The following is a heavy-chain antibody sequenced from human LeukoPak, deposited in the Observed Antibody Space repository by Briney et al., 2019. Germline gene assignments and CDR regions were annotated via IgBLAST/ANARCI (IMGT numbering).Heavy chain of an antibody. Sequence: ASVKVSCKASGYTFTSYGISWVRQAPGQGLEWMGWISAYNGNTNYAQKLQGRVTMTTDTSTSTAYMELRSLRSDDTAVYYCARDSGHYYDSSGYGNRGQGTLVTVSS. CDR3: ARDSGHYYDSSGYGN. V-gene: IGHV1-18*01. CDR2: ISAYNGNT. D-gene: IGHD3-22*01. CDR1: GYTFTSYG. J-gene: IGHJ4*02.